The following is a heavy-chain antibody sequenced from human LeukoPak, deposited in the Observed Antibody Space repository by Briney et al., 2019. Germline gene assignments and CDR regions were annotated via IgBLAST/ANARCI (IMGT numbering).Heavy chain of an antibody. CDR2: INPNSCGT. D-gene: IGHD3-10*01. CDR3: ARDLEGYHYGSGNYPQ. CDR1: GYTFTGYY. V-gene: IGHV1-2*02. Sequence: ASMKVSCKASGYTFTGYYIHGLRQAPGKGLEWMGFINPNSCGTNYAQKFQGRVTMTRDTSISTAYMELSSLTSDDTAVYYCARDLEGYHYGSGNYPQWGQGTLITVSS. J-gene: IGHJ4*02.